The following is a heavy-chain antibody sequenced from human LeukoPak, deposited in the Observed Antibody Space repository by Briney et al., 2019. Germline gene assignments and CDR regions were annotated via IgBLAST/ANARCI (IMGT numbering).Heavy chain of an antibody. CDR2: IKPVSGAT. CDR1: VYTFTVHY. V-gene: IGHV1-2*02. CDR3: ARDHDYGPDY. J-gene: IGHJ4*02. D-gene: IGHD4/OR15-4a*01. Sequence: GSSVKVSCKPSVYTFTVHYMLWLRQPPGQGLEWMGWIKPVSGATNFAQNVQGRVTMSSDTSINTAYMELSSLTSVDTGMYYCARDHDYGPDYWGQGTLVTVSA.